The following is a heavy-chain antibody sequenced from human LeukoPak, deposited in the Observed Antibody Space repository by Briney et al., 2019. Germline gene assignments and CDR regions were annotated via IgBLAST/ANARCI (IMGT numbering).Heavy chain of an antibody. CDR3: TRADGSGNYYAYYYYGMDV. D-gene: IGHD3-10*01. CDR2: IRSKPYGETA. V-gene: IGHV3-49*04. Sequence: GWSLRLSCTSSGFTFGDYAMSWVRQAPGKGLEWVGFIRSKPYGETAEYAASVNGRFTISRDDSKSIAYLQMIGLKTEDTAVYFCTRADGSGNYYAYYYYGMDVWGQGTTVTVSS. J-gene: IGHJ6*02. CDR1: GFTFGDYA.